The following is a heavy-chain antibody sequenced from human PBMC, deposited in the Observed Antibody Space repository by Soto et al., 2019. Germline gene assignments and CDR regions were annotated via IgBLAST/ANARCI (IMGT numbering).Heavy chain of an antibody. CDR3: ARRWGTYFDY. J-gene: IGHJ4*02. V-gene: IGHV4-59*01. CDR1: GFSISSYY. CDR2: IYYSGST. Sequence: SSETLSLTCPFSGFSISSYYWSWIRQPPGKGLEWIGYIYYSGSTNYNPSLKSRVTISVDTSKNQFSLKLSSVTAADTAVYYCARRWGTYFDYWGQGTLVTVSS. D-gene: IGHD7-27*01.